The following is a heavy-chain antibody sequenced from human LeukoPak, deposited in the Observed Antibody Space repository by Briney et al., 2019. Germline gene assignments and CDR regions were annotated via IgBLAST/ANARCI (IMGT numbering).Heavy chain of an antibody. CDR1: GGSIRSSYYY. J-gene: IGHJ4*02. Sequence: SETLSLTCTVSGGSIRSSYYYWSWIRQPPGKGLEWIGEINHSGSTNYNPSLKSRVTISVDTSKNQFSPKLSSVTAADTAVYYCARKGKAMVLKWGQGTLVTVSS. V-gene: IGHV4-39*07. CDR2: INHSGST. CDR3: ARKGKAMVLK. D-gene: IGHD5-18*01.